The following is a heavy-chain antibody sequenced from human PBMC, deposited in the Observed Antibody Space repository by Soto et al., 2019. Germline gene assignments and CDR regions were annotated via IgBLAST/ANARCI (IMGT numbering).Heavy chain of an antibody. D-gene: IGHD3-3*01. V-gene: IGHV1-2*04. Sequence: ASVKVSCKASGYTFTGYYMHWVRQAPGQGLEWMGWINPNSGGTNYAQKFQGWVTMTRDTSISTAYMELSRLRSDDTAVYYCAREGYDFWSGYSYYYYGMDVWGQGTTVTVSS. J-gene: IGHJ6*02. CDR1: GYTFTGYY. CDR3: AREGYDFWSGYSYYYYGMDV. CDR2: INPNSGGT.